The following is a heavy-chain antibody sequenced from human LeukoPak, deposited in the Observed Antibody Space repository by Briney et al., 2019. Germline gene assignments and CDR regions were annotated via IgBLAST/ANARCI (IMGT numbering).Heavy chain of an antibody. V-gene: IGHV1-2*02. D-gene: IGHD2-2*01. J-gene: IGHJ4*02. Sequence: ASVKVSCKASGYTFTGYYMHWVRQAPGQGLVWMGWINPNSGGTNYAQKFQGRVTMTRDTSISTAYMELSRLRSDDTAVYYCARDRTKYCRSTSCPLDYWGQGTLVTVSS. CDR3: ARDRTKYCRSTSCPLDY. CDR2: INPNSGGT. CDR1: GYTFTGYY.